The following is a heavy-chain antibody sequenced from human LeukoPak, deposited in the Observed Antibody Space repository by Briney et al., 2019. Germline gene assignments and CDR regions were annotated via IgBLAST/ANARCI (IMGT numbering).Heavy chain of an antibody. CDR2: IIPIFGTA. Sequence: GASVKVSCKASGCTFSSYAISWVRQAPGQGLEWMGGIIPIFGTANYAQKFQGRVTLTADESTSTAYMELSSLRSEDTAVYYCARGQPGKYSSGSSPFDYRGQGTLVTVSP. CDR1: GCTFSSYA. J-gene: IGHJ4*02. D-gene: IGHD6-19*01. V-gene: IGHV1-69*13. CDR3: ARGQPGKYSSGSSPFDY.